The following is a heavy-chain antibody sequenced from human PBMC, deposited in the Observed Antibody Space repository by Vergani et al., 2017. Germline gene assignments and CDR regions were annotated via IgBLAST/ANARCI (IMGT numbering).Heavy chain of an antibody. CDR2: IYHIGCT. CDR3: TRQPQVGASGPPSVPT. J-gene: IGHJ4*02. CDR1: GYSIRNGYY. V-gene: IGHV4-38-2*01. Sequence: QVQLQESGPGLVEPSETLSLTCAVSGYSIRNGYYWGWIRQPPGKGLEWIGSIYHIGCTHYNPSLKSRVTISVDTSKNDFSLKVTSVTAADTAVYYCTRQPQVGASGPPSVPTWGQGISVIVSS. D-gene: IGHD1-26*01.